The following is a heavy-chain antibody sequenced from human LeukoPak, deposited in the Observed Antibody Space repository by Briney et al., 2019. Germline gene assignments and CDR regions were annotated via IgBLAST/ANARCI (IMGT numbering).Heavy chain of an antibody. CDR3: ARAYDLGYSSGWYDY. V-gene: IGHV3-23*01. CDR1: GFTFSSYA. CDR2: ISGSGGST. D-gene: IGHD6-19*01. Sequence: GGSLRLSCAASGFTFSSYAMSWVRQAPGKGLEWVSAISGSGGSTYYADSVKGRFTISRDNSKNTLYLQMNSLRAEDTAVYYCARAYDLGYSSGWYDYWGQGTLVTVSS. J-gene: IGHJ4*02.